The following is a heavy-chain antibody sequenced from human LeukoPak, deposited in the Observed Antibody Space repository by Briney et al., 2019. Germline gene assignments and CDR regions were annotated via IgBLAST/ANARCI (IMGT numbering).Heavy chain of an antibody. Sequence: SETLSLTCAVSGGSISSTIYYWAWIRQPPGKGLEWIGTIYYSGSTYHNPSLKSRVTMSVDTSRNQFSLKLSSVDAADTAVYYCAKAGVRYFDSSGLYAFDFWGQGTTVTVSS. CDR3: AKAGVRYFDSSGLYAFDF. V-gene: IGHV4-39*01. CDR1: GGSISSTIYY. CDR2: IYYSGST. J-gene: IGHJ3*01. D-gene: IGHD3-22*01.